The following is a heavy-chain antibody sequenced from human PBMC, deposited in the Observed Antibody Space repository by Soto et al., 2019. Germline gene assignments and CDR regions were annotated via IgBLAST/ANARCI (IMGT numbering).Heavy chain of an antibody. Sequence: PGGSLRLSCAASGFTFSSYAMHWVRQSPGKGLEWMAVISPDGSNKYYAGSVKGRFTISRDNSKNTLYLQMNSLRAEDTAVYYCAKEWVYDSSGWSFDYWGQGTLVTVSS. J-gene: IGHJ4*02. CDR2: ISPDGSNK. D-gene: IGHD3-22*01. CDR3: AKEWVYDSSGWSFDY. CDR1: GFTFSSYA. V-gene: IGHV3-30-3*01.